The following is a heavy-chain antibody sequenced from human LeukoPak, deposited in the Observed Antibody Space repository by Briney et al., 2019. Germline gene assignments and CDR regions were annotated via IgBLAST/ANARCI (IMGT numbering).Heavy chain of an antibody. Sequence: GGSLRLSCAASGFTVSSNYMSWVRQAPGKGLEWVSVIYSGGSTYYADSVKGRFTISRDNSKNTLYLQMNSLRAEDTAVYYCAKGGSSWYGALYYFDYWGQGTLVTVSS. J-gene: IGHJ4*02. CDR1: GFTVSSNY. V-gene: IGHV3-53*01. CDR3: AKGGSSWYGALYYFDY. D-gene: IGHD6-13*01. CDR2: IYSGGST.